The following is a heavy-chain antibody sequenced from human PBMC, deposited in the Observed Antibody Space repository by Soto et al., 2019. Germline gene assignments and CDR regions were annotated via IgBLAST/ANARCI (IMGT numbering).Heavy chain of an antibody. CDR2: IIPIFGTA. V-gene: IGHV1-69*13. CDR1: GVTFSSYA. J-gene: IGHJ3*02. Sequence: SVKVSCKASGVTFSSYAISWVRQAPGQGLEWMGGIIPIFGTANYAQKFQGRVTITADESTSTVYMELSSLRSEDTAVYYCARCSGGSCYSESAFDIWGQGTMVTVSS. D-gene: IGHD2-15*01. CDR3: ARCSGGSCYSESAFDI.